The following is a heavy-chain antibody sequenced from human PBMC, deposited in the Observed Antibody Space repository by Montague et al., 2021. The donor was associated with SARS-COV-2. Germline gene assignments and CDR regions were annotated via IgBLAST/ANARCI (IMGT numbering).Heavy chain of an antibody. J-gene: IGHJ2*01. D-gene: IGHD1-1*01. CDR2: VQYLRGT. Sequence: SETLSLTCTVSGGSISPYHGIWILQHPGKGLECISYVQYLRGTNYNPSLPSRPTISADKSSDQVSLRLTSVTTADTALYYCARTQLEFGRHWYLDLWGPGTQV. CDR1: GGSISPYH. V-gene: IGHV4-59*01. CDR3: ARTQLEFGRHWYLDL.